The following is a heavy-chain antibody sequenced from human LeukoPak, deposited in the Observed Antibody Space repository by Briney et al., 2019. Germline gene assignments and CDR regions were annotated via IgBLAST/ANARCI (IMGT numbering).Heavy chain of an antibody. CDR1: GFTFSNYG. Sequence: GGSLRLSCAASGFTFSNYGMSWVRQAPGKGLEWVSGISDTGGTTHYADSVKGRFTISRDNSKNTLYLQMNSLRAEDTAVYYCAALYDSSGYYGLFDYWGQGTLVTVSS. CDR2: ISDTGGTT. J-gene: IGHJ4*02. CDR3: AALYDSSGYYGLFDY. D-gene: IGHD3-22*01. V-gene: IGHV3-23*01.